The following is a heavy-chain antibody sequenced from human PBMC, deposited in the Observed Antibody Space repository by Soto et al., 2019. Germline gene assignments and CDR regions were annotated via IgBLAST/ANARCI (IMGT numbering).Heavy chain of an antibody. Sequence: GGFLRLSCAASGFTFSSYAMSWVRQAPGKGLEWVSAISGSGGSTYYADSVKGRFTISRDNSKNTLYLQMNSLRAEDRAVYYGAKLKGEAHVLLWFGDHSSYMDVWGKGTTVTVSS. D-gene: IGHD3-10*01. CDR3: AKLKGEAHVLLWFGDHSSYMDV. CDR1: GFTFSSYA. J-gene: IGHJ6*03. V-gene: IGHV3-23*01. CDR2: ISGSGGST.